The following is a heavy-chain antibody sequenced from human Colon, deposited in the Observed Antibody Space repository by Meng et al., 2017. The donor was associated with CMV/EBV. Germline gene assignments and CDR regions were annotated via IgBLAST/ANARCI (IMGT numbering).Heavy chain of an antibody. D-gene: IGHD5-18*01. CDR2: MNIGSTK. Sequence: GGSLRLSCATSGFSLNDYAINWVRQVPGKGLEWVSAMNIGSTKFYADSVKGRFTVSRDSSTNTVYLQMDSLRVEDTAIYFCVKPGDTAINYYHYGLDVWGQGTTVTVSS. CDR3: VKPGDTAINYYHYGLDV. V-gene: IGHV3-23*01. CDR1: GFSLNDYA. J-gene: IGHJ6*02.